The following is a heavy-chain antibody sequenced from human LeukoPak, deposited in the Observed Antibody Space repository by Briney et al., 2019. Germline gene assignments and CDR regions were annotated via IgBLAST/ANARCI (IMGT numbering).Heavy chain of an antibody. CDR3: PRVWFGETPILYGMDV. D-gene: IGHD3-10*01. CDR2: IYYGGIT. J-gene: IGHJ6*02. Sequence: SETLSLTCTVSGGSISSGGYYWSWIRQHPGKGLEWIGYIYYGGITYTNTSLKSRVTISVDTSKTQSSLKLSSVTAADPAVYYCPRVWFGETPILYGMDVWGQGTTVTVSS. V-gene: IGHV4-31*03. CDR1: GGSISSGGYY.